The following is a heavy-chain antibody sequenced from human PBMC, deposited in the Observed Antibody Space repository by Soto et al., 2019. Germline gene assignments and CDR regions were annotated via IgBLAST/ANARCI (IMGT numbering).Heavy chain of an antibody. CDR1: GFTFSSYA. V-gene: IGHV3-23*01. CDR3: AGCSSTSCYTGYYYYYYGMDV. CDR2: ISGSGGST. Sequence: GGSLRLSCAASGFTFSSYAMSWVRQAPGKGLEWVSAISGSGGSTYYADSVKGRFTISRDNSKNTLYLQMNSLRAEDTAVYYCAGCSSTSCYTGYYYYYYGMDVWGQGTTVTV. J-gene: IGHJ6*02. D-gene: IGHD2-2*02.